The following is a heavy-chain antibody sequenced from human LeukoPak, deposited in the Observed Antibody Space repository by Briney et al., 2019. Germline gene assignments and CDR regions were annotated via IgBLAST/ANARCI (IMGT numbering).Heavy chain of an antibody. CDR3: ARGSVDTAMVRYDY. CDR1: GGTFSSYA. V-gene: IGHV1-69*13. J-gene: IGHJ4*02. Sequence: SVTVSCTASGGTFSSYAISWVRQAPGQGLEWMGGIIPIFGTANYAQKFQGRVTITADESTSTAYMELSSLRPEDTAVYYCARGSVDTAMVRYDYWGQGTLVTVSS. CDR2: IIPIFGTA. D-gene: IGHD5-18*01.